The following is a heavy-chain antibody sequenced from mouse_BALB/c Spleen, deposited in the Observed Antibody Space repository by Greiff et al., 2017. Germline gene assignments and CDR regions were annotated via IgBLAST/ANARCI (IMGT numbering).Heavy chain of an antibody. CDR3: ARYGNYEAY. D-gene: IGHD2-1*01. CDR2: TWAGGST. V-gene: IGHV2-9*02. CDR1: GFSLTSYG. Sequence: QVQLKESGPGLVAPSQSLSITCTVSGFSLTSYGVHWVRQPPGKGLEWLGVTWAGGSTNYNSALMSRLSISKDNSKSQVFLKMNSLQTDDTAMYYCARYGNYEAYWGQGTLVTVSA. J-gene: IGHJ3*01.